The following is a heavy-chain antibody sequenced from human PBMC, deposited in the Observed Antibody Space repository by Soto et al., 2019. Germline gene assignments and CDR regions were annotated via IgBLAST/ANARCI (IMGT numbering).Heavy chain of an antibody. J-gene: IGHJ6*02. CDR2: ISYDGTNK. D-gene: IGHD2-8*02. Sequence: QVQLVESGGGVVQPGRSLRLSCAASGFTFSAYAMHWVRQAPGKGLEWVAVISYDGTNKYYADSVKGRFTISRDNSENTLSLQMSSLRAEDTAVYYCARASCTGDMCYFLAVQPPPRYYYAMDVWGQGTTVTVSS. CDR3: ARASCTGDMCYFLAVQPPPRYYYAMDV. V-gene: IGHV3-30-3*01. CDR1: GFTFSAYA.